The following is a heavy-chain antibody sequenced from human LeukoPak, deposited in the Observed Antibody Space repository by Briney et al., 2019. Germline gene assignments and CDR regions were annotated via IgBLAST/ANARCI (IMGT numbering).Heavy chain of an antibody. D-gene: IGHD6-13*01. CDR3: ARERRSSSPGEQQLVRAFDI. CDR1: GYTFIRYS. V-gene: IGHV7-4-1*02. CDR2: ISPNTGKP. Sequence: ASVKVSCKASGYTFIRYSVNWLRQAPGQGLEWMGWISPNTGKPTYAQGFTGRFVFSLDTSVSTAYLQISSLKAEDTAMYYCARERRSSSPGEQQLVRAFDIWGQGTMVTVSS. J-gene: IGHJ3*02.